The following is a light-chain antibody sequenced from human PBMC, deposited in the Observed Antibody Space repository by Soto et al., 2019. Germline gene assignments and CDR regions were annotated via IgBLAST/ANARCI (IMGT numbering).Light chain of an antibody. CDR1: QSVSSSY. CDR3: HQYDISPLT. CDR2: GAS. V-gene: IGKV3-20*01. J-gene: IGKJ4*01. Sequence: EMVLTQSPGTLSLSPGERATLSCRASQSVSSSYLAWYQQKPGQAPRLLIYGASSRATGIPDRFSGSGSGTDFTLTISRLEPEDFAVYYCHQYDISPLTFGGGTKVEIK.